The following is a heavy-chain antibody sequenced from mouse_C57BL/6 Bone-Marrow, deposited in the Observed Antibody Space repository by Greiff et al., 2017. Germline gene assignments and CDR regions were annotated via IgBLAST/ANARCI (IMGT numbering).Heavy chain of an antibody. Sequence: QVQLQQPGAELVKPGASVKMSCKASGYTFTSYWITWVKQRPGQGLEWIGDIYPGSGSTNYNEKFKSKATLTVDTSSSTAYMQLSSLTSEDSAVDYCARRYYGSSSWFAYWGQGTLVTVSA. D-gene: IGHD1-1*01. V-gene: IGHV1-55*01. CDR1: GYTFTSYW. J-gene: IGHJ3*01. CDR2: IYPGSGST. CDR3: ARRYYGSSSWFAY.